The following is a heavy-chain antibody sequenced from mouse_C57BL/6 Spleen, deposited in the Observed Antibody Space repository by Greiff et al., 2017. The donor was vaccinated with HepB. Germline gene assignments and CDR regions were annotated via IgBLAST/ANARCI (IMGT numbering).Heavy chain of an antibody. Sequence: EVQVVESGGGLVQPKGSLKLSCAASGFTFNTYAMHWVRQAPGKGLEWVARIRSKSSNYATYYADSVKDRFTISRDDSQSMLYLQMNNLKTEDTAMYYCVRGGSSGYYYYAMDYWGQGTSVTVSS. CDR1: GFTFNTYA. CDR2: IRSKSSNYAT. J-gene: IGHJ4*01. V-gene: IGHV10-3*01. D-gene: IGHD3-2*02. CDR3: VRGGSSGYYYYAMDY.